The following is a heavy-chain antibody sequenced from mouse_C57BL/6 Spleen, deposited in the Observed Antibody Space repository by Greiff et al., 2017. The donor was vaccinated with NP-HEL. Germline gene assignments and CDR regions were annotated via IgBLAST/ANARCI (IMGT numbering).Heavy chain of an antibody. J-gene: IGHJ3*01. CDR3: TRENYYGTAWFAY. Sequence: LQQSGEGLVKPGGSLKLSCAASGFTFSSYAMSWVRQTPEKRLEWVAYISSGGDYIYYVDTVKGRFTISRDNARNTLYLQMSSLKSEDTAMYYCTRENYYGTAWFAYWGQGTLVTVSA. CDR2: ISSGGDYI. D-gene: IGHD1-1*01. CDR1: GFTFSSYA. V-gene: IGHV5-9-1*02.